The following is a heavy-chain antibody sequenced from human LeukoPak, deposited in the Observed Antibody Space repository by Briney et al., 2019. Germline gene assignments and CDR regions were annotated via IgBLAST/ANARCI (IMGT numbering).Heavy chain of an antibody. CDR2: ISGSGDRT. D-gene: IGHD2-15*01. CDR1: GLTFQNYA. Sequence: GGSLRLSCAASGLTFQNYAMSWVRQAPGKGLEWVSAISGSGDRTYYADSVKGRFSISRDNSKNVMFLQMHSLRAEDTAVYLCARGPNRRGLRSSADYWGPETLVTVSS. J-gene: IGHJ4*02. CDR3: ARGPNRRGLRSSADY. V-gene: IGHV3-23*01.